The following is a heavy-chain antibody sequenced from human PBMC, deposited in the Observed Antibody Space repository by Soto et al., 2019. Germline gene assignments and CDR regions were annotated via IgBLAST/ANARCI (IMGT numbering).Heavy chain of an antibody. J-gene: IGHJ4*02. CDR1: GFTYYNNA. Sequence: EVQLLESGGGWVQPGGSLRLSCAASGFTYYNNAMSWVRQAPGKGLEWVSTITSSGVYTYHTDSVQGRFTISRDNSKDTLFLQMNSLRAEDTAVYYCARHPSGYIGNLDYWGQGTLVTVSS. CDR2: ITSSGVYT. V-gene: IGHV3-23*01. D-gene: IGHD5-12*01. CDR3: ARHPSGYIGNLDY.